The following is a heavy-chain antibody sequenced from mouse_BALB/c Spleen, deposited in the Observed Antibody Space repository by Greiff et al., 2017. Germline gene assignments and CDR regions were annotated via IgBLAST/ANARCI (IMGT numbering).Heavy chain of an antibody. V-gene: IGHV1-4*01. CDR3: ARSVLYLYAMDY. D-gene: IGHD5-5*01. CDR2: INPSSGYT. Sequence: QVQLQQSGAELARPGASVKMSCKASGYTFTSYTMHWVKQRPGQGLEWIGYINPSSGYTNYNQKFKDKATLTADKSSSTAYMQLSSLTSEDSAVYYCARSVLYLYAMDYWGQGTSVTVSS. CDR1: GYTFTSYT. J-gene: IGHJ4*01.